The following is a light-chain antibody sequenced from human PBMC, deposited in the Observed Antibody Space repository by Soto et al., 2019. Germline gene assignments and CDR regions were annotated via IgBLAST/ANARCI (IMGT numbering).Light chain of an antibody. J-gene: IGKJ5*01. CDR1: QSVTSG. CDR3: QQYNNWPPIT. V-gene: IGKV3D-15*01. Sequence: EIVLTQSPGTLSLSPGERATLSCRASQSVTSGYLAWYQQKPGQSPRLLMYGASSRATGVPARFSGSGSGTEFILTISSLQSEDFGVYYCQQYNNWPPITLGQGTRLEI. CDR2: GAS.